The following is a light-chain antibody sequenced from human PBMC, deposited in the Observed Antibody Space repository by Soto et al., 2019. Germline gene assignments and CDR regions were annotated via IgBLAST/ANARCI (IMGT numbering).Light chain of an antibody. CDR2: DAS. Sequence: EIVLTQSPATLSLSPGERDTLSCRASQSVSSYLAWYQQKPSQAPRLLIYDASNRATGIPARFSGSGSGTDFTLTISSLEPEDFAVYYCQQRSNWPPVMYTFGQGTRLEIK. V-gene: IGKV3-11*01. J-gene: IGKJ5*01. CDR3: QQRSNWPPVMYT. CDR1: QSVSSY.